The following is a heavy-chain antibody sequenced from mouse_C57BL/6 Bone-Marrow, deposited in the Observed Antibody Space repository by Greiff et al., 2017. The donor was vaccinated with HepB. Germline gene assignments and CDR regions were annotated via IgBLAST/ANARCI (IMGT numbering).Heavy chain of an antibody. D-gene: IGHD2-4*01. V-gene: IGHV14-1*01. CDR3: TTPPIYYDYPYAMDY. CDR1: GFNIKDYY. CDR2: IDPEDGDT. Sequence: EVQRVESGAELVRPGASVKLSCTASGFNIKDYYMHWVKQRPEQGLEWIGRIDPEDGDTEYAPKFQGKATMTADTSSNTAYLKLSSLTSEDTAVYYCTTPPIYYDYPYAMDYWGQGTSVTVSS. J-gene: IGHJ4*01.